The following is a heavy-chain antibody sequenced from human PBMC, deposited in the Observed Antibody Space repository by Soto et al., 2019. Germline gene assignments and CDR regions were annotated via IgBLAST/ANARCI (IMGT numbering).Heavy chain of an antibody. D-gene: IGHD2-21*02. V-gene: IGHV3-48*01. CDR2: ISSSSSTI. J-gene: IGHJ5*02. CDR3: QREGGDLNSFGP. CDR1: GFTFSSYS. Sequence: EVQLVESGGGLVQPGGSLRLSCAASGFTFSSYSMNWVRQAPGKGLEWVSYISSSSSTIYYADSVKGRFTISRDNAKNSLYLQRNSLRAENTPVYSCQREGGDLNSFGPWCERTLGTVA.